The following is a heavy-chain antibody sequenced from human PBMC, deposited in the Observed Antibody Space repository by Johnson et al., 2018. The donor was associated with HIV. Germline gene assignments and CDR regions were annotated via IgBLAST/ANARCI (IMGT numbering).Heavy chain of an antibody. CDR1: GFTFSSYW. J-gene: IGHJ3*02. CDR2: INEDESDK. Sequence: VQVLESGGGLVQPGGSLRLSCAASGFTFSSYWMSWVRQAPGKGLEWVANINEDESDKQYVDSGKGRFTISRDNSKNTLYLQMNSLRVEETAVYYCARDASMFRLDSSGYANSFSIWGRGTLVTVSS. V-gene: IGHV3-7*01. D-gene: IGHD3-22*01. CDR3: ARDASMFRLDSSGYANSFSI.